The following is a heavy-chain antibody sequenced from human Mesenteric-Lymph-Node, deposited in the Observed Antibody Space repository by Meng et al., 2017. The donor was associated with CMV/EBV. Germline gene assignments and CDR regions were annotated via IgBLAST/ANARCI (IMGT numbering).Heavy chain of an antibody. J-gene: IGHJ6*02. CDR3: AKDFNWNYAPKGDWYYGMDV. Sequence: GESLKISCAASDFAFNRYGMHWVRQGPGKGLEWVAVIWSDGTNKFYADTVKGRFTISRDNSNNTVYLQMSSLRAEDTAVYYCAKDFNWNYAPKGDWYYGMDVWGQGTTVTVSS. V-gene: IGHV3-33*06. CDR1: DFAFNRYG. D-gene: IGHD2-21*02. CDR2: IWSDGTNK.